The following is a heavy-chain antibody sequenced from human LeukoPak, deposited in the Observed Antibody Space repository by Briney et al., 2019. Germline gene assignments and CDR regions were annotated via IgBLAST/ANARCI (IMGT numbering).Heavy chain of an antibody. D-gene: IGHD6-19*01. CDR3: APRRVAADKGFDY. CDR1: GYTFTDYY. V-gene: IGHV1-2*02. J-gene: IGHJ4*02. CDR2: MNPNSGGT. Sequence: ASVKVSCKASGYTFTDYYMHWMRQAPGQGPEWTGWMNPNSGGTNYAQKFQGRVTMTRDTSITTAYMELSSLRSDGTAVYYCAPRRVAADKGFDYWGQGTLVTVSS.